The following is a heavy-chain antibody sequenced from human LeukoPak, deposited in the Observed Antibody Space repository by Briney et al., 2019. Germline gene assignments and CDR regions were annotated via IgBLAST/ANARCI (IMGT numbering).Heavy chain of an antibody. Sequence: ASVKVSCKASGYTFTGYYMHWVRQAPGQGLEWMGGINPNSGGTNYAQKFRVRGTFTRDTSIGTTYMELSRLRSDDTAVYYCARSAESSSWVEFDYWGQGTLVTVSS. D-gene: IGHD6-13*01. J-gene: IGHJ4*02. V-gene: IGHV1-2*02. CDR3: ARSAESSSWVEFDY. CDR2: INPNSGGT. CDR1: GYTFTGYY.